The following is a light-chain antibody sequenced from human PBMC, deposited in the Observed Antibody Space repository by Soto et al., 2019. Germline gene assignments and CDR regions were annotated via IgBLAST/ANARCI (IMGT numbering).Light chain of an antibody. CDR3: CSNAGXSTXV. V-gene: IGLV2-23*01. CDR1: SSDVGSHKL. J-gene: IGLJ1*01. CDR2: EAS. Sequence: QSALTQPASVSGSPGQSITISCTGTSSDVGSHKLVSWYQQYPGKAPKLIIFEASKRPSGVSXXXXXXXXXXXASLTISGXXXXDEADYYCCSNAGXSTXVXXTXXKXTVL.